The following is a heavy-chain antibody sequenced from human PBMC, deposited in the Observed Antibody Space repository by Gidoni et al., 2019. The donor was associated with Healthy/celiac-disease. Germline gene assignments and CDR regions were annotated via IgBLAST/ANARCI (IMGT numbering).Heavy chain of an antibody. CDR2: IYYSGST. Sequence: QVQLQESGPGQVKPSETLALTCTVSGGSISSYYWSWIRQPPGKGLEWIGYIYYSGSTHYHPSLKSRVTISVDTSKNQFSLKLSSVTAADTAVYYCAGDCSSTSCYQSSMDVWGQGTTVTVSS. CDR3: AGDCSSTSCYQSSMDV. J-gene: IGHJ6*02. CDR1: GGSISSYY. D-gene: IGHD2-2*01. V-gene: IGHV4-59*01.